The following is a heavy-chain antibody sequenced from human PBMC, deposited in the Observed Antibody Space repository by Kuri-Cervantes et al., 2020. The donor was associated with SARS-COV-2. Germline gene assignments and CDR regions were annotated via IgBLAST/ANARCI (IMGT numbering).Heavy chain of an antibody. CDR3: ARDGPAAIGFYY. CDR2: ISWNSGSI. V-gene: IGHV3-9*01. CDR1: GFTFDDYA. D-gene: IGHD2-2*01. Sequence: SLKISCAASGFTFDDYAMHWVRQAPGKGLEWVSGISWNSGSIGYADSVKGRFTISRDNAKNTLYLQMNSLRAEDTAVYYCARDGPAAIGFYYWGQGTQVTVSS. J-gene: IGHJ4*02.